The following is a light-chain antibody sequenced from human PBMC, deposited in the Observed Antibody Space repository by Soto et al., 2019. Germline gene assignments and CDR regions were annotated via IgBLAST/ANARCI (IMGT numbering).Light chain of an antibody. CDR1: ENVRSKY. J-gene: IGKJ5*01. CDR3: QQFGSPPIT. Sequence: EIVLTQSPATLSLSPVEGASLSCGAIENVRSKYIVWYQQKPGLAPRLRTSEASTRAAGIPDRFSGSGSGRDFTLTISRVEPEDFAIYYCQQFGSPPITFGQGTRLEIK. V-gene: IGKV3D-20*01. CDR2: EAS.